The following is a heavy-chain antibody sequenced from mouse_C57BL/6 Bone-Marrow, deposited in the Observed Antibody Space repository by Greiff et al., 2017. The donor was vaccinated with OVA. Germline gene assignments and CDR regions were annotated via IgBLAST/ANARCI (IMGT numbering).Heavy chain of an antibody. CDR1: GFTFSSYA. CDR3: ARDPIYYYGSSPFAY. D-gene: IGHD1-1*01. J-gene: IGHJ3*01. CDR2: ISDGGSYT. Sequence: EVQVVESGGGLVKPGGSLKLSCAASGFTFSSYAMSWVRQTPEKRLEWVATISDGGSYTYYPDNVKGRFTISRDNAKNNLYLQMSHLKSEDTAMYYCARDPIYYYGSSPFAYWGQGTLVTVSA. V-gene: IGHV5-4*01.